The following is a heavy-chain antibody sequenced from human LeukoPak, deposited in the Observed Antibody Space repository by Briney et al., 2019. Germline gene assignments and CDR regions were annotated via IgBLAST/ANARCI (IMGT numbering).Heavy chain of an antibody. CDR2: ISSSSSYI. CDR1: GFTFSSYS. V-gene: IGHV3-21*01. CDR3: ARDIGYYYDSRDHDAFDI. J-gene: IGHJ3*02. Sequence: PGGSLRLSCAASGFTFSSYSMNWVRQAPGKGLEWVSSISSSSSYIYYADSVKGRFTISRDNAKNSLYLQMNSLRAEDTAVYYCARDIGYYYDSRDHDAFDIWGQGTMVTVSS. D-gene: IGHD3-22*01.